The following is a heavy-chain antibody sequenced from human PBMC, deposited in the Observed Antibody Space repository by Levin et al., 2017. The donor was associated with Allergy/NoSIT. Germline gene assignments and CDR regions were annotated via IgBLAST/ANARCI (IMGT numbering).Heavy chain of an antibody. Sequence: PSETLSLTCAISGDSVSRNSAAWNWIRQSPSRGLEWLGRTYYRSKWYNDYAESVKSRITINPDTSKNQFSLHLNSVTPEETAVYYCARDDGRSADYGMDVWGQGTTVTVSS. CDR1: GDSVSRNSAA. J-gene: IGHJ6*02. CDR2: TYYRSKWYN. D-gene: IGHD3/OR15-3a*01. CDR3: ARDDGRSADYGMDV. V-gene: IGHV6-1*01.